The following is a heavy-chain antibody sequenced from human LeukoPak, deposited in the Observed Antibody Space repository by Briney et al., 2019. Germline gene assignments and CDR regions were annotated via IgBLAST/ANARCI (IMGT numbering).Heavy chain of an antibody. J-gene: IGHJ6*02. V-gene: IGHV4-59*08. Sequence: PSGTLSLTCTVSGGSISGHYWSWIWQPPGKGLEWIGYFYYSGSTHYNPSLKSRVTTSVDTSNNQFTLNLSSVTAADTALYYCARRGEGYSYGSFGLDVWGQGTTVTVYS. CDR1: GGSISGHY. D-gene: IGHD5-18*01. CDR3: ARRGEGYSYGSFGLDV. CDR2: FYYSGST.